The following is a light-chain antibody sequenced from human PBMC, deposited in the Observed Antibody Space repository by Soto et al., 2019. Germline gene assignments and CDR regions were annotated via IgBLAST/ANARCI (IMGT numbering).Light chain of an antibody. Sequence: EIVLTQSPATLSLSPGERATLSCRASQSVSSYLAWYQQKPGQAPRLLIYDASNRATGIPARFSGSGSGTDFTLTISSLEPEDFAVYYCQKRRNWVFGGGTKVDIK. CDR2: DAS. J-gene: IGKJ4*01. CDR1: QSVSSY. V-gene: IGKV3-11*01. CDR3: QKRRNWV.